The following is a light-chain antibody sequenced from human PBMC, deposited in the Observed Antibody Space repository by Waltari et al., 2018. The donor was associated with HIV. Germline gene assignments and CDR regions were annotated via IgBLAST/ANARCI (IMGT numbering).Light chain of an antibody. V-gene: IGLV1-47*01. CDR3: AAWDDSLSGSYV. CDR1: SSNIGNNY. CDR2: RND. Sequence: QSVLTQPPSASGTPGQRVTIACSGSSSNIGNNYVYWYQPLPGTAPKLLIYRNDQRPSGVPDRFSGSKSGTSASLAISGLRSEDEADYYCAAWDDSLSGSYVFATGTKVTVL. J-gene: IGLJ1*01.